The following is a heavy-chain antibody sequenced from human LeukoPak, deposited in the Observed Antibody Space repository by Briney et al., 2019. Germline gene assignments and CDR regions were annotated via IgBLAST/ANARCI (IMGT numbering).Heavy chain of an antibody. J-gene: IGHJ4*02. CDR3: SRVVFRQLIN. Sequence: GGSLRLSCAASGFTFSDYYMTWIRQAPGKGLEWISYMSGSGTTIYYADSVKGRFLVSRDTSKNTVFLQMNSLRGDDTAIYYCSRVVFRQLINWGPGTLVTVSS. D-gene: IGHD1-1*01. CDR2: MSGSGTTI. V-gene: IGHV3-11*04. CDR1: GFTFSDYY.